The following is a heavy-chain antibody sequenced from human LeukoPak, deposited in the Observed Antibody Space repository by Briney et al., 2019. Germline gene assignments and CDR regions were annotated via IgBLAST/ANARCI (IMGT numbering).Heavy chain of an antibody. CDR1: GDSVSSNSVT. D-gene: IGHD2-2*01. J-gene: IGHJ5*02. Sequence: SQTLSLTYAISGDSVSSNSVTWNWIWQSPSRGLEWLGRTYYRSTWYNDYAVSVRGRITVNPDTSKNQFSLHLNSVTPEDTAVYYCARRLTQYDCFDPWGQGILVTVSS. V-gene: IGHV6-1*01. CDR3: ARRLTQYDCFDP. CDR2: TYYRSTWYN.